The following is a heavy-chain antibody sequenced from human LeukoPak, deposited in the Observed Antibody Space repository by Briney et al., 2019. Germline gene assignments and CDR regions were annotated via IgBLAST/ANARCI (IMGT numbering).Heavy chain of an antibody. J-gene: IGHJ3*02. CDR3: ARASNFPGRQLAPGDAFDI. Sequence: PSETLSLTCAVYGGSFSGYYWSWIRQPPGKGLEWIGEINHSGSTNYNPYLKSRVTISVDTSKNQFSLKPSSVTAADTAVYYCARASNFPGRQLAPGDAFDIWGQGTMVTVSS. CDR1: GGSFSGYY. V-gene: IGHV4-34*01. D-gene: IGHD6-13*01. CDR2: INHSGST.